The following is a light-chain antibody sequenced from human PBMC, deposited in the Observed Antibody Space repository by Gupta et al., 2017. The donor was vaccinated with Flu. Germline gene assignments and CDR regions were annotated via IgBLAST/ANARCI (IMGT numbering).Light chain of an antibody. CDR3: LQYYTTPPYT. Sequence: ASQHTSNYLNWYQQKPGKAPKLLIYAASNLQTGVPSRFSGSGSWTDFTFTITNLQPEDIATYYFLQYYTTPPYTLGQGTKLE. CDR1: QHTSNY. J-gene: IGKJ2*01. V-gene: IGKV1-33*01. CDR2: AAS.